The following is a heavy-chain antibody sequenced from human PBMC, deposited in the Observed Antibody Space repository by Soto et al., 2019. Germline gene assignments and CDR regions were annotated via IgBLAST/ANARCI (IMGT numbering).Heavy chain of an antibody. J-gene: IGHJ3*02. D-gene: IGHD3-10*01. CDR1: GFTFRSYS. V-gene: IGHV3-48*01. Sequence: PGGSLRLSCAASGFTFRSYSMNWVRQAPGKGLEWVSYISSSSSTIYYADSVKGRFTISRDKAKNSRYLQMNSLRADDTAVYYFARDVAGAGTYYRSNAFDIWGQRSMVTV. CDR2: ISSSSSTI. CDR3: ARDVAGAGTYYRSNAFDI.